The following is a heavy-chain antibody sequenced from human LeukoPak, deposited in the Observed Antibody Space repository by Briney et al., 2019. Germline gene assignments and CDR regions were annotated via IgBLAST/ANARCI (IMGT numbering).Heavy chain of an antibody. CDR3: TTDLRGVRVPAAPKTYNWFDP. Sequence: GGSLRLSCAASGFTFSNAWMSWVRQAPGKGLEWVGRIKSKTDGGTTDYAAPVKGRFTISRDDSKNTLYLQMNSLKTEDTAVYYCTTDLRGVRVPAAPKTYNWFDPWGQGTLVTVSS. CDR2: IKSKTDGGTT. V-gene: IGHV3-15*01. J-gene: IGHJ5*02. D-gene: IGHD2-2*01. CDR1: GFTFSNAW.